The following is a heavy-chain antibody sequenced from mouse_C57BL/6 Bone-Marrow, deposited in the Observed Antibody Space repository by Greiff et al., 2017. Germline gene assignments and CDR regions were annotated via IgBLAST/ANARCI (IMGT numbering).Heavy chain of an antibody. J-gene: IGHJ3*01. CDR3: ASYYGSSYPAWFAY. D-gene: IGHD1-1*01. Sequence: QVQLKQSGAELARPGASVKLSCKASGYTFTSYGISWVKQRTGQGLEWIGEFYPRSGNPYYNEKFKGKATLTADKSSSTAYMELRSLTSEDSAVYFCASYYGSSYPAWFAYWGQGTLVTVSA. CDR2: FYPRSGNP. V-gene: IGHV1-81*01. CDR1: GYTFTSYG.